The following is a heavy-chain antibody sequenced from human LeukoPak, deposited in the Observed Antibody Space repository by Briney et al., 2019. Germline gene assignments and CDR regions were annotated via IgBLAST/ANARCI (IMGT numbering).Heavy chain of an antibody. CDR1: GGSISSYY. V-gene: IGHV4-4*07. D-gene: IGHD6-25*01. Sequence: SETLSLTRTVSGGSISSYYWTWIRQSAGKGLEWIGRINTSGSTNYNPSLRSRVTMSVNTSKNQFSLNLTSVTAADTAVYSCAREGGDPRWLDPWGQGTLVTVSS. CDR3: AREGGDPRWLDP. CDR2: INTSGST. J-gene: IGHJ5*02.